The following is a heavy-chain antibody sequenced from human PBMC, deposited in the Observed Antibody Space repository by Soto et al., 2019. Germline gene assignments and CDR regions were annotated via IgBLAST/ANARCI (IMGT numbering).Heavy chain of an antibody. D-gene: IGHD3-9*01. J-gene: IGHJ4*02. CDR3: AHTRNLLRYFDLLLLWDY. CDR1: GFSLSTSGVG. Sequence: QITLKESGPTLVKPTQTLTLTCTFSGFSLSTSGVGVGWIRQPPGKALEWLALIYWDDDKRYSPSLKSRLTITTDTPKHQVVLTMTNMDPVDTATYYCAHTRNLLRYFDLLLLWDYWGQGTLVTVSS. V-gene: IGHV2-5*02. CDR2: IYWDDDK.